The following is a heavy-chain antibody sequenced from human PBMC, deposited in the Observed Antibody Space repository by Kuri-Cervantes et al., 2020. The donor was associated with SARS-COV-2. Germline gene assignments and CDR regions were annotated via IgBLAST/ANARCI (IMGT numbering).Heavy chain of an antibody. CDR2: ISSSSSYT. D-gene: IGHD3-3*01. V-gene: IGHV3-11*05. J-gene: IGHJ6*02. CDR1: GFTLSDYY. Sequence: GGSLRLSCAASGFTLSDYYMSWIRQAPGKGLEWVSYISSSSSYTNYADSVKGRFTISRDNAKNSLYLQMNSLRAEDTAVYYCARAGFLDHPDNYYGMDVWGQGTTVTVSS. CDR3: ARAGFLDHPDNYYGMDV.